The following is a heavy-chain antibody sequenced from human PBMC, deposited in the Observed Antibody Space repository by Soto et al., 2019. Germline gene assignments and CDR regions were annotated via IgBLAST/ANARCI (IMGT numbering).Heavy chain of an antibody. CDR1: SGSISTYY. V-gene: IGHV4-59*01. D-gene: IGHD6-13*01. CDR3: ARYAGSSWFDY. J-gene: IGHJ4*02. CDR2: ISYSGRT. Sequence: TVSSGSISTYYWSWIRQPPGKGLEWVGYISYSGRTNYNPSLKSRVTISLATSRSQFSLKLSSVTAADTAVYYCARYAGSSWFDYWGQGSLVTVSS.